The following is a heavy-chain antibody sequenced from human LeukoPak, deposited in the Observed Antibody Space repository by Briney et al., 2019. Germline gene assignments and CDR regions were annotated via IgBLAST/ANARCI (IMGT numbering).Heavy chain of an antibody. CDR2: IWYDGSNK. CDR1: GFTFRSYA. Sequence: PGRSLRLSCEVSGFTFRSYAMHWVRQAPGKGLEWVAVIWYDGSNKYYADSVKGRFTISRDNSKNTLYLQMNSLRAEDTAVYYCARDQRMSPASFDPWGQGTLVTVSS. D-gene: IGHD2-15*01. CDR3: ARDQRMSPASFDP. V-gene: IGHV3-33*08. J-gene: IGHJ5*02.